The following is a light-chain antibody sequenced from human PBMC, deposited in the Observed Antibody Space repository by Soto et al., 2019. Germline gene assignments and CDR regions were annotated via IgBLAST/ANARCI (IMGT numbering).Light chain of an antibody. CDR3: HQRSNWPPIT. V-gene: IGKV3-11*01. CDR2: DAS. CDR1: QSVSSY. Sequence: EIVLTQSPATLSLSPGERATLSCRASQSVSSYLAWYQQKPGQAPRLLIYDASNRATGIPARFSGSGSGTAFTLPISSLEPEDFAVYYCHQRSNWPPITFGQGTRLEIK. J-gene: IGKJ5*01.